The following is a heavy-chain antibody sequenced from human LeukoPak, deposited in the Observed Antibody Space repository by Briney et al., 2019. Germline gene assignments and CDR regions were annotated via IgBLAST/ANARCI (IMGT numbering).Heavy chain of an antibody. J-gene: IGHJ4*02. D-gene: IGHD1-26*01. CDR3: AKDRGGSYPGGFDS. CDR2: IRGTDDST. Sequence: GRSLRPSRAASGFTFVIYAMNWVRHAPGKRLEWVSAIRGTDDSTYYADSVKGRFTISRDNSKNTLYLQMNSLRAEDTAVYYCAKDRGGSYPGGFDSWGQGTLVTVSS. V-gene: IGHV3-23*01. CDR1: GFTFVIYA.